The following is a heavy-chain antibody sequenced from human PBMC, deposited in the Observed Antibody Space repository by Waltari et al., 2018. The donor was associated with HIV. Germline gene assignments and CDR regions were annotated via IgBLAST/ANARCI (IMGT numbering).Heavy chain of an antibody. CDR1: GFTFSSYG. CDR2: ISSYDGNNK. CDR3: ANLDSGQAGG. V-gene: IGHV3-30*18. J-gene: IGHJ4*02. Sequence: QVQLVESGGGVVQPGRSLRLSCAASGFTFSSYGMHWVRQAPGKGVEWVAVISSYDGNNKYYADSVKGRLTISRDNSKSTLYLQMNSLRAEDTAVYYCANLDSGQAGGWGQGTLVTVSS. D-gene: IGHD3-16*01.